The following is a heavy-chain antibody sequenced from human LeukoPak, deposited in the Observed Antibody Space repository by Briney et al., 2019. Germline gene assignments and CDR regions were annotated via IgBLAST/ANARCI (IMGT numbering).Heavy chain of an antibody. Sequence: EASVKVSCKASGYTFTGYYMHWVRQAPGQGLEWMGWIDPNSGGTNYAQKFQGWVTMTRDTSISTAYMELSRLRSDDTAVYYCAREKVVPAASYYYGMDVWGQGTTVTVSS. J-gene: IGHJ6*02. D-gene: IGHD2-2*01. CDR3: AREKVVPAASYYYGMDV. CDR1: GYTFTGYY. CDR2: IDPNSGGT. V-gene: IGHV1-2*04.